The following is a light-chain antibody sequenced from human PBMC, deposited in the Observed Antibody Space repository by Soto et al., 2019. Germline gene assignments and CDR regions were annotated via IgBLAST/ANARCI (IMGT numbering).Light chain of an antibody. V-gene: IGKV3-20*01. CDR1: QNVSSNY. CDR2: GAF. Sequence: EIVLTQSPGTLSLSSGERATLSCRASQNVSSNYLAWYQQRPGQAPRLLMYGAFIRATGIPDRISGSGSGTDFTVTISRLEPEDFAVYYCQYYGGYYGSSPRYTFGQGTKLDIK. CDR3: QYYGGYYGSSPRYT. J-gene: IGKJ2*01.